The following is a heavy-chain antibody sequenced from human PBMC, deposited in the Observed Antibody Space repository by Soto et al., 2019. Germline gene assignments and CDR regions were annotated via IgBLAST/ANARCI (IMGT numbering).Heavy chain of an antibody. CDR3: ARAYYDFWSGYQYYYYGMDV. CDR2: IYYGGST. J-gene: IGHJ6*02. V-gene: IGHV4-59*12. Sequence: SETLSLTCTVSGGSISPYYWSWIRQPPGKGLEWVGYIYYGGSTSYNPSLKSRVTISLDTSKNQFSLKLSSVTAADTAVYYCARAYYDFWSGYQYYYYGMDVWGQGTTVIVSS. D-gene: IGHD3-3*01. CDR1: GGSISPYY.